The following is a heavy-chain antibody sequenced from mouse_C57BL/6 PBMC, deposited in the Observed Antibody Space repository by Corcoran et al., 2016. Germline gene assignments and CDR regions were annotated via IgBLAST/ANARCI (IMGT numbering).Heavy chain of an antibody. CDR3: ARGYYDYPY. V-gene: IGHV1-76*01. CDR2: IYPGSGNT. D-gene: IGHD2-4*01. J-gene: IGHJ2*01. CDR1: GYTFTDYY. Sequence: QVQLKQSGAELVRPGASVKLSCKASGYTFTDYYINWVKQRPGQGLEWIARIYPGSGNTYYNEKFKGKATLTAEKSSSTAYMQLSSLTSEDSAVYFCARGYYDYPYWGQGTTLTVSS.